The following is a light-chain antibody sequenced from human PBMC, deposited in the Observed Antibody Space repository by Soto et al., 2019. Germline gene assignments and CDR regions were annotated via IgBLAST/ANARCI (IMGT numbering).Light chain of an antibody. V-gene: IGKV1-5*01. CDR3: QQYNSYSPWT. CDR2: DAS. CDR1: QSISSW. Sequence: DIQMTQSPSTLSAYVGDRVTITCRASQSISSWLAWYQQKPGKAHKLLIYDASSLESGVPSRFSGSGSGTEFTLTISSLQPDDFATYYCQQYNSYSPWTFGQGTKVEIK. J-gene: IGKJ1*01.